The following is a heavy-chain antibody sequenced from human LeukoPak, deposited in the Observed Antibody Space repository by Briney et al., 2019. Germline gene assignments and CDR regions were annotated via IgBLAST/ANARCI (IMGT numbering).Heavy chain of an antibody. V-gene: IGHV4-30-4*01. D-gene: IGHD3-10*01. Sequence: SETLSLTCTVSGGSISSGDYYWSWIRQHPGKGLEWIGYIYYSGSTYYNPSLKSRVTISVDTSKNQFSLKLSSVTAADTAVYYCARFYYGSSMDAFDIWGQGTMVTVSS. CDR3: ARFYYGSSMDAFDI. J-gene: IGHJ3*02. CDR2: IYYSGST. CDR1: GGSISSGDYY.